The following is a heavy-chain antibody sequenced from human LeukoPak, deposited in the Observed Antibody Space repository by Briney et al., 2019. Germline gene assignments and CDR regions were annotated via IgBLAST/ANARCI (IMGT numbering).Heavy chain of an antibody. V-gene: IGHV1-2*02. CDR1: GYTFTGYY. CDR2: INPNSGCT. CDR3: AREGYSSSPPYYYYYMDV. J-gene: IGHJ6*03. D-gene: IGHD6-6*01. Sequence: ASVKVSCKASGYTFTGYYMHWVRQAPGQGLEWMGWINPNSGCTNYAQKFQGRVTMTRDTSISTAYMELSRLRSDDTAVYYCAREGYSSSPPYYYYYMDVWGIGTTVTVSS.